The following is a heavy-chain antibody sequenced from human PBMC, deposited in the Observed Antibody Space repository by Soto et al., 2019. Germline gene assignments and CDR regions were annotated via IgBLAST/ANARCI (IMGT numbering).Heavy chain of an antibody. J-gene: IGHJ4*02. CDR2: MNEDGSER. CDR1: GFSFSSAW. D-gene: IGHD4-4*01. V-gene: IGHV3-7*03. CDR3: ARDRAYSRFDY. Sequence: PAGSLRLSCAVSGFSFSSAWMTWIRQAPGKGLERVAIMNEDGSERYFVDSVKGRFTISTDNAKNALCLQMNGLRVEDTAVYVCARDRAYSRFDYWGQGSLVTVSS.